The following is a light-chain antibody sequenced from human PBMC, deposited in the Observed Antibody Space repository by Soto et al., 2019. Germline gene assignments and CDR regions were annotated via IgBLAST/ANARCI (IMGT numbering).Light chain of an antibody. J-gene: IGLJ1*01. CDR1: SVNIGSNT. Sequence: QSVLTRPPSASGTPGQRVTRSGSGSSVNIGSNTVNWFKQLPGMAPKLLMYTNDQRPSGVPDRFSGSQAGTSASLPISGLQSEDEADYYCAAWDDSLNGYVFGTGTKVTVL. V-gene: IGLV1-44*01. CDR2: TND. CDR3: AAWDDSLNGYV.